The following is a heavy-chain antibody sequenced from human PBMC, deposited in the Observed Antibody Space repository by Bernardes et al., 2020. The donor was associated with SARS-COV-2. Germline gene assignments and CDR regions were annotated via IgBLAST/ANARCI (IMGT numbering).Heavy chain of an antibody. Sequence: SETLSLTCTVSGGSISSSSYYWGWIRQPPGKGLEWIGSIYYSGSTYYNPSLKSRVTISVDTSKNQFSLKLSSVTAADTAVYYCARHDFLGGVYGMDVWGQGTTVTVSS. CDR3: ARHDFLGGVYGMDV. D-gene: IGHD3-3*01. J-gene: IGHJ6*02. CDR1: GGSISSSSYY. V-gene: IGHV4-39*01. CDR2: IYYSGST.